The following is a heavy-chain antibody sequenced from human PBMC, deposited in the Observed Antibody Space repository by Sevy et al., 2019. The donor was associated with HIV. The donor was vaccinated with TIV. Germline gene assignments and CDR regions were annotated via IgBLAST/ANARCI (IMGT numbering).Heavy chain of an antibody. CDR1: GFTFSSYA. CDR3: ARDSFTIRGAFDI. CDR2: ISYDGSNK. D-gene: IGHD3-16*01. V-gene: IGHV3-30-3*01. Sequence: GGSLRLSCAASGFTFSSYAMHWVRQAPGKGLEWVAVISYDGSNKYYEDSVKGRFTISRDNSKNTLYLQMNSLRAEDTAVYYCARDSFTIRGAFDIWGQGTMVTVSS. J-gene: IGHJ3*02.